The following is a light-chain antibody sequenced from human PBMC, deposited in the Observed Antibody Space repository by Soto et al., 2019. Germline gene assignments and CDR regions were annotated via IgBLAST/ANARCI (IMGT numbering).Light chain of an antibody. V-gene: IGLV1-40*01. CDR2: GNS. CDR1: SSNIGAGYD. CDR3: QSYYSILGGSV. J-gene: IGLJ3*02. Sequence: QSVLTQPPSVSGAPGQRVSLSCTGNSSNIGAGYDVHWYQQLPGTAPKLLIYGNSNRPSGVPDRFSGSKSDTSASLAITGLQADDEGDYYCQSYYSILGGSVFGGGTKVTVL.